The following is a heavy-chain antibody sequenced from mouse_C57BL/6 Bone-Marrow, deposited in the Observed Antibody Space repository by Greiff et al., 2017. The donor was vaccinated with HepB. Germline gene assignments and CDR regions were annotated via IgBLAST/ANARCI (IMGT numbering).Heavy chain of an antibody. CDR2: IHPNSGST. J-gene: IGHJ2*01. CDR1: GYTFTSYW. CDR3: ARDGSSGRYFDY. V-gene: IGHV1-64*01. D-gene: IGHD1-1*01. Sequence: VQLQQPGAELVKPGASVKLSCKASGYTFTSYWMHWVKQRPGQGLEWIGMIHPNSGSTNYNEKFKSKATLTVDKSSSTAYMQLSSLTSEDSAVYYCARDGSSGRYFDYWGQGTTLTVSS.